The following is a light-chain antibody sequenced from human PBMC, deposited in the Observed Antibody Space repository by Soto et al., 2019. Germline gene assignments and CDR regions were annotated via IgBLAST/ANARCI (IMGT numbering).Light chain of an antibody. J-gene: IGKJ4*01. CDR3: QQYGSSPAT. CDR2: GAS. CDR1: QSVSSNC. Sequence: EIVLTQSPGTLSLSPGERGTLSCRASQSVSSNCLAWYQHKPGQAPRLLIYGASSRATGIPDRFSGSGSGTDFTLTISRLEPEDFVVYYCQQYGSSPATFGGGTKVEIK. V-gene: IGKV3-20*01.